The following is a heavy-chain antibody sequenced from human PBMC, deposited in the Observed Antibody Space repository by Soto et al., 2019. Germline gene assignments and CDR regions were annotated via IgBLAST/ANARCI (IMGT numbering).Heavy chain of an antibody. D-gene: IGHD2-2*01. V-gene: IGHV1-69*12. CDR2: IIPIFGTA. J-gene: IGHJ6*02. Sequence: QVQLVQSGAEVKKPGSSVKVSCKASGGTFSSYAISWVRQAPGQGLEWMGGIIPIFGTANYAQKFQGRVTITAEEATSTAYMELSRLRSEHTAVYYCARHVPAAGYYYGMDVWGQGTTVTVSS. CDR3: ARHVPAAGYYYGMDV. CDR1: GGTFSSYA.